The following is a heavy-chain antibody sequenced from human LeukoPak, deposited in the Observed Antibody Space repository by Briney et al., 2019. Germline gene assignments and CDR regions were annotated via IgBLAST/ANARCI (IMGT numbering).Heavy chain of an antibody. V-gene: IGHV3-48*04. Sequence: GGSLRLSCAASGFTFSSYSMNWVRQAPGKGLEWVSYISSSSSTIYYADSVKGRFTISRDNAKNSLYLQTNSLRAEDTAVYYCARSAAAGTFDYWGQGTLVTVSS. CDR2: ISSSSSTI. CDR3: ARSAAAGTFDY. J-gene: IGHJ4*02. D-gene: IGHD6-13*01. CDR1: GFTFSSYS.